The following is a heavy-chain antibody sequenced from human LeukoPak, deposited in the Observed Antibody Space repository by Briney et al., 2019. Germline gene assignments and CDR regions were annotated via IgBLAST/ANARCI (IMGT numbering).Heavy chain of an antibody. Sequence: GGSLRLSCAASGFTFSGSWMSWVRQAPGQGLECVANINQDGSEEYYVDSVKGRLTISRDNAKNSLYLQMNSLTAEDTAFYFCARGAYRGVDYWGQGTLVTVSS. J-gene: IGHJ4*02. CDR2: INQDGSEE. CDR3: ARGAYRGVDY. D-gene: IGHD3-10*01. V-gene: IGHV3-7*01. CDR1: GFTFSGSW.